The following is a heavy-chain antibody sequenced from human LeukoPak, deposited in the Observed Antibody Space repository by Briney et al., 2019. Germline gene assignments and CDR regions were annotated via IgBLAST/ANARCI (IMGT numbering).Heavy chain of an antibody. Sequence: SETLSLTCTVSGGSISSYYWSWIRQPPGKGLEWIGYIYYSGSTNYNPPLKSRVTISVDTSKNQFSLKLSSVTAADTAVYYCARDVIGSYSSGYERFSGRLFDYCGQGTLVTVSS. J-gene: IGHJ4*02. V-gene: IGHV4-59*01. D-gene: IGHD6-19*01. CDR2: IYYSGST. CDR1: GGSISSYY. CDR3: ARDVIGSYSSGYERFSGRLFDY.